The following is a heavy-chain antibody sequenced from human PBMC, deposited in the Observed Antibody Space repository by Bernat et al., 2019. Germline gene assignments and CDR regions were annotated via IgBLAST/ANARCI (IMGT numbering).Heavy chain of an antibody. CDR3: AKATRAFDS. CDR1: GFTFINYA. CDR2: IGGSGGST. D-gene: IGHD1-26*01. Sequence: EVQLVESGGGLVQPGGSLRLSCAASGFTFINYAMRWVRQAPGKGLEWVSTIGGSGGSTWYADSVKGRFTISRDNSKNTLYLQLNRLRAEESAIYYCAKATRAFDSWGQGTMVTVSS. V-gene: IGHV3-23*04. J-gene: IGHJ3*02.